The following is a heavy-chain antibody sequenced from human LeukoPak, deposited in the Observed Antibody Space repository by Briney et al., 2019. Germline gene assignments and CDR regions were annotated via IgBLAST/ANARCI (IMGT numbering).Heavy chain of an antibody. CDR2: LTSSGAST. V-gene: IGHV3-23*01. CDR3: GRDSRWAQPDY. D-gene: IGHD5-24*01. CDR1: GFTFTHYG. Sequence: GGSLRLSCAASGFTFTHYGMNWVRQAPGKGLEWVSGLTSSGASTYYADSVKGRFTISRDNSKNTVYLQINSLTAEDTAVYYCGRDSRWAQPDYWGQGTLVTVSS. J-gene: IGHJ4*02.